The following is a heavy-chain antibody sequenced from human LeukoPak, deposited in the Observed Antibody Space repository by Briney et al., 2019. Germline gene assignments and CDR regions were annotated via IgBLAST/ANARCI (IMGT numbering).Heavy chain of an antibody. D-gene: IGHD3-3*01. V-gene: IGHV1-24*01. J-gene: IGHJ4*02. CDR3: ATAVILRFLEWLPYFDY. CDR1: GYTLTELS. Sequence: ASVKVSCKVSGYTLTELSMHWVRQAPGKGLEWMGGFDPEDGETIYAQKFQGRVTMTEDTSTDTAYMELSSLRSEDTAVYYCATAVILRFLEWLPYFDYWGQGTLVTVSS. CDR2: FDPEDGET.